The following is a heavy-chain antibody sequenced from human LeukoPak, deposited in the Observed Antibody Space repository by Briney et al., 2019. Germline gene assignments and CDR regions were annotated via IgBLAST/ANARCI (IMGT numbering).Heavy chain of an antibody. D-gene: IGHD3-10*01. CDR1: GYTFTGYY. J-gene: IGHJ6*03. V-gene: IGHV1-24*01. CDR2: FDPEDGET. Sequence: ASVKVSCKASGYTFTGYYMRWVRQAPGKGLEWMGGFDPEDGETIYAQKFQGRVTMTEDTSTDTAYMELSSLRSEDTAVYYCATSKRSSGRNYYYYMDVWGKGTTVTISS. CDR3: ATSKRSSGRNYYYYMDV.